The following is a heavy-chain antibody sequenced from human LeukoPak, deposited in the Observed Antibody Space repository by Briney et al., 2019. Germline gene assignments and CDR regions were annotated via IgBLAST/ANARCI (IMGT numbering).Heavy chain of an antibody. CDR1: GGTFSSYA. V-gene: IGHV1-69*05. CDR2: IIPIFGTA. D-gene: IGHD3-3*01. Sequence: SVKVSCKASGGTFSSYAISWVRQAPGQGLEWMGRIIPIFGTANYAQKFQGRVTITTDESTSTAYMELSSLRSEDTAVYYCARDRRGSGYYSLWGQGTLVTVSS. J-gene: IGHJ4*02. CDR3: ARDRRGSGYYSL.